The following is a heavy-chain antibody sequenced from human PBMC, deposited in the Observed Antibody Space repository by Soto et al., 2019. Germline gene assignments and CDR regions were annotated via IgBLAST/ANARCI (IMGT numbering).Heavy chain of an antibody. J-gene: IGHJ4*02. CDR1: GFTFSSYA. CDR2: ISGSGGST. D-gene: IGHD6-19*01. CDR3: AKPPYIRIAVAGGYFDY. Sequence: PGGSLRLSCAASGFTFSSYAMSWVRQAPWKGLEWVSAISGSGGSTYYADSVKGRFTISRDNSKNTLYLQMNSLRAEDTAVYYCAKPPYIRIAVAGGYFDYWGQGTLVTVSS. V-gene: IGHV3-23*01.